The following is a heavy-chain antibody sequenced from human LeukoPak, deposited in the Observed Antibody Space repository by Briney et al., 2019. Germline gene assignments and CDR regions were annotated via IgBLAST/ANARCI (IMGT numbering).Heavy chain of an antibody. D-gene: IGHD3-3*01. J-gene: IGHJ4*02. CDR3: VKAQRGFDDFWSGYDY. CDR1: GFTFSDHY. CDR2: IFAGSGTT. Sequence: GGSLRLSCAASGFTFSDHYIDWVRQAPGKGLEWVASIFAGSGTTHYADSVKGRFTISRDNSQNTLYIQMESLRVEDTAVYYCVKAQRGFDDFWSGYDYWGQGSLVTVSS. V-gene: IGHV3-66*01.